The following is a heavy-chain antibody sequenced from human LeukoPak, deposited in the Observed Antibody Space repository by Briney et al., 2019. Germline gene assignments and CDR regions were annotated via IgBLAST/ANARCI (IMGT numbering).Heavy chain of an antibody. V-gene: IGHV4-61*02. CDR2: IYTSGST. CDR1: GGSISSGSYY. CDR3: ARERYWFDP. J-gene: IGHJ5*02. Sequence: PSQTLSLTCTVSGGSISSGSYYWSWIRQPAGKGLEWIGRIYTSGSTNYNPSLKSRVTISVDTSKNQFSLKLSSVTAADTAVYYCARERYWFDPWGQGTPVTVSS.